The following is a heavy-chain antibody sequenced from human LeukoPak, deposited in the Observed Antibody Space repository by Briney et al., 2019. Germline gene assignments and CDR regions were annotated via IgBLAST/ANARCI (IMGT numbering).Heavy chain of an antibody. D-gene: IGHD3-22*01. CDR2: IYYSGST. CDR3: ASLSFGPEMYYYDSSGLYYFDY. Sequence: SKTLSLTCTVSGGSISSYYWSWIRQPPGKGLEWIGYIYYSGSTNCNPSLKSRVTISVDTSKNQFSLKLSSVTAADTAVYYCASLSFGPEMYYYDSSGLYYFDYWGQGTLVTVSS. V-gene: IGHV4-59*01. CDR1: GGSISSYY. J-gene: IGHJ4*02.